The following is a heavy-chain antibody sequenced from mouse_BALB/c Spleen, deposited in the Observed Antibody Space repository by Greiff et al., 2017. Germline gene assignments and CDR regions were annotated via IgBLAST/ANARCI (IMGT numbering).Heavy chain of an antibody. CDR1: GYTFTSYY. CDR2: INPSNGGT. J-gene: IGHJ4*01. V-gene: IGHV1S81*02. Sequence: VKLMESGAELVKPGASVKLSCKASGYTFTSYYMYWVKQRPGQGLEWIGEINPSNGGTNFNEKFKSKATLTVDKSSSTAYMQLSSLTSEDSAVYYCTRWEDYAMDYWGQGTSVTVSS. CDR3: TRWEDYAMDY. D-gene: IGHD4-1*01.